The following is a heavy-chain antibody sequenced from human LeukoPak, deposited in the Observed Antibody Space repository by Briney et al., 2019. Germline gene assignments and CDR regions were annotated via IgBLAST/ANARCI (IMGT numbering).Heavy chain of an antibody. CDR3: ASGGYSYGEYDY. Sequence: GASVTVSCKASGYTFTSYDINWVRQATGQGLEWMGWMNPNSGNTGYAQKFQGRVTMTRNTSISTAYMELSSLRSEDTAVYYCASGGYSYGEYDYWGQGTLVTVSS. CDR1: GYTFTSYD. CDR2: MNPNSGNT. J-gene: IGHJ4*02. V-gene: IGHV1-8*01. D-gene: IGHD5-18*01.